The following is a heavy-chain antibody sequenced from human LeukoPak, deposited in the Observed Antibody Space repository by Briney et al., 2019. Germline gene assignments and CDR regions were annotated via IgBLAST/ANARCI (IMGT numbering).Heavy chain of an antibody. CDR1: GATFSSYA. V-gene: IGHV1-69*01. CDR3: ATLQEVAVAPVVDY. CDR2: IIPIFGTA. Sequence: SVKVSCKPSGATFSSYAIIWVRQAAGQGPEWMGGIIPIFGTANYAQTFQGRVTITADESTSTAYMELSSLRSEDTAVYYCATLQEVAVAPVVDYWGQGTLVTVSS. J-gene: IGHJ4*02. D-gene: IGHD6-19*01.